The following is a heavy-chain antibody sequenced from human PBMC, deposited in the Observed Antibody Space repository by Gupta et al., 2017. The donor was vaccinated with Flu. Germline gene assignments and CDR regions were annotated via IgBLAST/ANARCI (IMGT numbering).Heavy chain of an antibody. CDR1: GSTYDAYA. CDR3: AKGGRLGGYSYAYPPWFDP. V-gene: IGHV3-43D*04. CDR2: ISWDGGST. J-gene: IGHJ5*02. Sequence: EVRLVESVGVVVQPGGSLRLSCAASGSTYDAYAVPWVRQAPGKGLVWVSLISWDGGSTYYADSVKGRFTISRDNSKNSLYLQMNSLRAEDTALDYCAKGGRLGGYSYAYPPWFDPWGQGTLVTVSS. D-gene: IGHD5-18*01.